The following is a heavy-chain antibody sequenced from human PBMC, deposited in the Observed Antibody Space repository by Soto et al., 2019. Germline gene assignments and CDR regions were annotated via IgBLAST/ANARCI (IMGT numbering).Heavy chain of an antibody. CDR2: ISAYNGNT. Sequence: ASVKVSCKASGYTFTSYGISWVRQAPGQGLEWMGWISAYNGNTNYAQKLQGRVTMTTDTSTSTAYMELGSLRSDDTAVYYCARGYIVVVVAATPKYYYYGMDVWGQGTTVTVSS. D-gene: IGHD2-15*01. CDR3: ARGYIVVVVAATPKYYYYGMDV. J-gene: IGHJ6*02. CDR1: GYTFTSYG. V-gene: IGHV1-18*01.